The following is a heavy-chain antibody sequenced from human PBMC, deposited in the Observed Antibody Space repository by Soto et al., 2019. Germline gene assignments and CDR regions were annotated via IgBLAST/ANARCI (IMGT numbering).Heavy chain of an antibody. CDR2: IKQDGSEK. Sequence: GGSLRLSCAASGFTFSSYWMSWVRQAPGKGLEWVANIKQDGSEKYYVDSVKGRFTISRDNAKNSLYLQMNSLRAEDTAVYYCARDHTINDEYSSSSNYWGQGTLVTVSS. J-gene: IGHJ4*02. CDR3: ARDHTINDEYSSSSNY. D-gene: IGHD6-6*01. V-gene: IGHV3-7*01. CDR1: GFTFSSYW.